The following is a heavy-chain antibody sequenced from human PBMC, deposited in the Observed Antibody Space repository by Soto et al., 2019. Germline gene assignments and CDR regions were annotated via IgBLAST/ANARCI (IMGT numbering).Heavy chain of an antibody. V-gene: IGHV3-23*03. J-gene: IGHJ4*02. D-gene: IGHD1-26*01. CDR1: GFTFRTYA. CDR3: YSGSTNYNPSLKSRVTISVDTSKNQFSLKLSSVTAADTAVYYCARVFKDYYDSSGYYPEILFYFDY. Sequence: PGGSLRLSCAAYGFTFRTYAMNWVRQAPGKGQEWVAVIVGDASSIDYADSVKGRFTISRDNSKNNMYLQMTSLKVENTTKYIYYSGSTNYNPSLKSRVTISVDTSKNQFSLKLSSVTAADTAVYYCARVFKDYYDSSGYYPEILFYFDYWGQGTLVTVSS. CDR2: IVGDASSI.